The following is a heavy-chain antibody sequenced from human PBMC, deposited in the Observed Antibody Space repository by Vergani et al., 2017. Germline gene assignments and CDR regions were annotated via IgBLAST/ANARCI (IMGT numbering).Heavy chain of an antibody. CDR3: AKSSYSSSSGYYYYYMDV. CDR1: GFTFSSYG. CDR2: ISYDGSNK. Sequence: QVQLVESGGGVVQPGRSLRLSCVASGFTFSSYGMHWVRQAPGKGLEWVAVISYDGSNKYYADSVKGRFTISRDNSKNTLYLQMNSLRAEDTAVYYCAKSSYSSSSGYYYYYMDVWGKGTTVTVSS. V-gene: IGHV3-30*18. D-gene: IGHD6-6*01. J-gene: IGHJ6*03.